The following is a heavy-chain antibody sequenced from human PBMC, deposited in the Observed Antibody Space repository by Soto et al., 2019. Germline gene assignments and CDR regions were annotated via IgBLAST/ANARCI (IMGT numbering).Heavy chain of an antibody. CDR1: GFTFSSYG. CDR3: AKDLYDFWGDYYYGMDV. CDR2: ISYDGSNK. Sequence: QVQLVESGGGVVQPGRSLRLSCAASGFTFSSYGMHWVRQAPGKGLEGVSVISYDGSNKYYADSVKGQFTISRDNTKNTLYLKMNSLSAEDTAVYYCAKDLYDFWGDYYYGMDVWGQGTTVTVSS. D-gene: IGHD3-3*01. V-gene: IGHV3-30*18. J-gene: IGHJ6*02.